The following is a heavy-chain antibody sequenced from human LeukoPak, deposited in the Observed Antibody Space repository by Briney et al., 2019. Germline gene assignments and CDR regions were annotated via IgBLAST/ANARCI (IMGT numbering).Heavy chain of an antibody. CDR3: ARVRRYYGSGTSFDY. CDR1: GFTFSSFW. Sequence: GALRLSCAASGFTFSSFWMTWVRQAPGKGLEWVANIKQDGRERSYVDSVEGRFTISRDNAKNSLYLQMNSLRPEDTAVYYCARVRRYYGSGTSFDYWGQGTLVTVSS. D-gene: IGHD3-10*01. J-gene: IGHJ4*02. V-gene: IGHV3-7*05. CDR2: IKQDGRER.